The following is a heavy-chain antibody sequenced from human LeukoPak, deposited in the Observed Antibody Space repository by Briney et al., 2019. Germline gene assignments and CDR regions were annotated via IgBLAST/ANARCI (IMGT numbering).Heavy chain of an antibody. Sequence: GGPLRLSCTVSGFTVSSNSVSWVRQAPGKGLEWVSFIYSDNTHYSDSVKGRFTIPRDNSKNTLYLQMNSLRAEDTAVYYCARRAGAYSHPYDYWGQGTLVTVSS. CDR1: GFTVSSNS. V-gene: IGHV3-53*01. CDR2: IYSDNT. D-gene: IGHD4/OR15-4a*01. CDR3: ARRAGAYSHPYDY. J-gene: IGHJ4*02.